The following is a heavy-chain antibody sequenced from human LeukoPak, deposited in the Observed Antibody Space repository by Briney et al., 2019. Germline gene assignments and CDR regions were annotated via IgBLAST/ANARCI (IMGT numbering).Heavy chain of an antibody. J-gene: IGHJ4*02. CDR3: ARGSYYYDSSGYSR. V-gene: IGHV4-4*07. Sequence: SETLSLTCTVSGGSISSYYWSWIRQPAEKGLEWIGRIYTSGSTNYNPSLKSRVTMSVDTSKNQFSLKLSSVTAADTAVYYCARGSYYYDSSGYSRWGQGTLVTVSS. D-gene: IGHD3-22*01. CDR1: GGSISSYY. CDR2: IYTSGST.